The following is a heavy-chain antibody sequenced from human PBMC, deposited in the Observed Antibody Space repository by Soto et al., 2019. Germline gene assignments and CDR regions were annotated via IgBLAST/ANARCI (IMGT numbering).Heavy chain of an antibody. CDR2: IRGSGGST. V-gene: IGHV3-23*01. D-gene: IGHD3-10*02. J-gene: IGHJ4*02. Sequence: AGGSLRLSCAASGFTFSSYAMSWVRKDPGKGLEWVSAIRGSGGSTNYADSVKGRFTISRDNAKSTLFLQMNSLSAEDTAVYYCARVEKYYALRSTYYVFDYWGQGALVTVSS. CDR3: ARVEKYYALRSTYYVFDY. CDR1: GFTFSSYA.